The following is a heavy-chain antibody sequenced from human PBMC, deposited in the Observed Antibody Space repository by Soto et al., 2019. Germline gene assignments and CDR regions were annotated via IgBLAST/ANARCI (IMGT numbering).Heavy chain of an antibody. CDR2: ISGSGDST. CDR3: AKSAWGTYYFDY. D-gene: IGHD3-16*01. V-gene: IGHV3-23*01. CDR1: GFTFSSYA. J-gene: IGHJ4*02. Sequence: EVQLLESGGGLVQPGGSLRLSCAASGFTFSSYAMSWVRQAPGKGLEWVSAISGSGDSTFYADSVKGRFTISRDNSKNTLYLQMISLRAQYTAVYYSAKSAWGTYYFDYWGQGTLVTVSS.